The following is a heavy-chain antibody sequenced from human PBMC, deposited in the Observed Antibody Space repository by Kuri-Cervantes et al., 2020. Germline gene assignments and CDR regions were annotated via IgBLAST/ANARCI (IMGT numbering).Heavy chain of an antibody. D-gene: IGHD3-16*02. Sequence: SETLSLTCTVSGGSISSSSYYWGWIRQPPGKGLEWIGSIYYSGSTYYNPSLKSRVTISVDTSKNQFSLKLSSVTAADTAVYYCARRAPMITFGGVIGWFDPWGQGTLVTVSS. J-gene: IGHJ5*02. V-gene: IGHV4-39*01. CDR1: GGSISSSSYY. CDR2: IYYSGST. CDR3: ARRAPMITFGGVIGWFDP.